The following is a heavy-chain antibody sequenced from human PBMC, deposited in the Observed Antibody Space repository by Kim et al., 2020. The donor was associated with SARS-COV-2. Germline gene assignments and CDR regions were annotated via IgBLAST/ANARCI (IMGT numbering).Heavy chain of an antibody. CDR1: GFTFSSYA. Sequence: GGSLRLSCAASGFTFSSYAMHWVRQAPGKGLEWVAVISYDGSNKYYADSVKGRFTISRDNSKNTLYLQMNSLRAEDTAVYYCARDLKYYDSSSYFDLDY. D-gene: IGHD3-22*01. CDR3: ARDLKYYDSSSYFDLDY. J-gene: IGHJ4*01. V-gene: IGHV3-30*04. CDR2: ISYDGSNK.